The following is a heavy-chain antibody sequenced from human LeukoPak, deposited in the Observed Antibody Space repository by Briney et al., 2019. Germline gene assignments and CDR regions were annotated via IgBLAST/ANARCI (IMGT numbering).Heavy chain of an antibody. CDR2: IRYDGSNK. CDR3: ARDLADYYDSSGYWGYYFDY. Sequence: GGSLRLSRAASGFTFSSYGMHWVRQAPGKGLEWVAFIRYDGSNKYYADSVKGRFTISRDNSKNTLYLQMNSLRAEDTAVYYCARDLADYYDSSGYWGYYFDYWGQGTLVTVSS. D-gene: IGHD3-22*01. J-gene: IGHJ4*02. V-gene: IGHV3-30*02. CDR1: GFTFSSYG.